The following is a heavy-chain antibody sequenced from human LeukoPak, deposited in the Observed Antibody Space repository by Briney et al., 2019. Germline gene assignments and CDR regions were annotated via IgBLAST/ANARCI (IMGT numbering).Heavy chain of an antibody. D-gene: IGHD3-10*01. J-gene: IGHJ5*02. CDR2: IYYSGST. V-gene: IGHV4-31*03. Sequence: SETLSLTCTVSGGSISSGGYYWSWIRQHPGKGLEWIGYIYYSGSTYYNPSLKSRVTISVDRSKNQFSLKLSSVTAADTAVYYCARLARGPGSYYNSPWFDPWGQGTLVTVSP. CDR3: ARLARGPGSYYNSPWFDP. CDR1: GGSISSGGYY.